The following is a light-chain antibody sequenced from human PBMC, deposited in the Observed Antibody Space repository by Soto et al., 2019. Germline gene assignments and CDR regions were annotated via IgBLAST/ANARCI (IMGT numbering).Light chain of an antibody. CDR3: QQYGTSPAP. J-gene: IGKJ1*01. V-gene: IGKV3-20*01. CDR2: GAS. Sequence: VLKKSAGTLSLNKGDRATLSCGASQTVSSNFLAWYQQRPAQAPRLLIHGASTRATGITDRFSGSVSGTDFTLIISGLEPEDCAVYYCQQYGTSPAPFGQ. CDR1: QTVSSNF.